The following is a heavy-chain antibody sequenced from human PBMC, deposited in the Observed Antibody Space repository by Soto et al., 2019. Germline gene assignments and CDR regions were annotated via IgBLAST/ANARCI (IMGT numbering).Heavy chain of an antibody. CDR1: GFTFDDYT. CDR2: ISWDGGST. CDR3: AKDISQQQLAYYYYGMDV. Sequence: EVQLVESGGVVVQPGGSLRLSCAASGFTFDDYTMHWVRQAPGKGLEWVSLISWDGGSTYYADSVKGRFTISRDNSKNSLYLQMNSLRTEDTALYYCAKDISQQQLAYYYYGMDVWGQGTTVTVSS. V-gene: IGHV3-43*01. J-gene: IGHJ6*02. D-gene: IGHD6-13*01.